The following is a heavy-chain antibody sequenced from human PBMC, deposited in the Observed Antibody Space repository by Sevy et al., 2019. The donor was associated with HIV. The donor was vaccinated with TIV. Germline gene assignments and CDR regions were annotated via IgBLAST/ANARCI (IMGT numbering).Heavy chain of an antibody. V-gene: IGHV1-18*01. Sequence: ASVKVSCQASGYTFTRYGITWVRQAPGQGLEWGGWISAYNGNTNYAQKFQGRVTLPTNTSTGTAYMELRNLRSDDTAVYYCGGDETRTGGLFDSWGQGTLVTVSS. D-gene: IGHD3-9*01. CDR2: ISAYNGNT. CDR1: GYTFTRYG. CDR3: GGDETRTGGLFDS. J-gene: IGHJ4*02.